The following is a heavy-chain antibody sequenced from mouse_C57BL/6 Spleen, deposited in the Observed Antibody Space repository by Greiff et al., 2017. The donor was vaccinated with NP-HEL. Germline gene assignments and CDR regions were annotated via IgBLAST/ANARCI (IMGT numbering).Heavy chain of an antibody. Sequence: EVHLVESGEGLVKPGGSLKLSCAASGFTFSSYAMSWVRQTPEKRLEWVAYISSGGDYIYYADTVKGRFTISRDNARNTLYLQMSSLKSEDTAMYYCTRDPSHYYGSSYGYFDVWGTGTTVTVSS. V-gene: IGHV5-9-1*02. CDR2: ISSGGDYI. CDR1: GFTFSSYA. CDR3: TRDPSHYYGSSYGYFDV. J-gene: IGHJ1*03. D-gene: IGHD1-1*01.